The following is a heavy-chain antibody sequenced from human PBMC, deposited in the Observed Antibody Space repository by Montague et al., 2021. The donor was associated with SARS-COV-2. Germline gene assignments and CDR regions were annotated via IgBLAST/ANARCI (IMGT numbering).Heavy chain of an antibody. V-gene: IGHV4-39*01. Sequence: SETLSLTCTVSGGSISSSSYYWGWIRQPPGKGLEWIGGIYYSGSTYYNPSLKSRVTISVDTSKNQFSLKLSSVTAADTAVYYCARESGSGSYLVYWGQGTLVTVSS. CDR3: ARESGSGSYLVY. CDR1: GGSISSSSYY. CDR2: IYYSGST. J-gene: IGHJ4*02. D-gene: IGHD3-10*01.